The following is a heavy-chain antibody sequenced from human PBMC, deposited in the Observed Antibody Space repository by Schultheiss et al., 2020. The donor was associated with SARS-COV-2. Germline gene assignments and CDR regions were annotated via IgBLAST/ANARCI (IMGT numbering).Heavy chain of an antibody. Sequence: GGSLRLSCATSGFTFSDYYMNWVRQAPGKGLEWVGFIRNKATGVTTDSITSVKGRFTISRGDYKSITYLQMNSLRAEDTAVYYCAKGIVATLARYYYYGMDVWGQGTTVTVSS. CDR1: GFTFSDYY. V-gene: IGHV3-71*01. CDR3: AKGIVATLARYYYYGMDV. D-gene: IGHD5-12*01. J-gene: IGHJ6*02. CDR2: IRNKATGVTT.